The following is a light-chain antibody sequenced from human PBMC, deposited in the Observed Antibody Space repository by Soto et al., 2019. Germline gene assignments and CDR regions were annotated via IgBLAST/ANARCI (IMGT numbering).Light chain of an antibody. CDR1: HSVPTNY. CDR3: QDYGSSAWT. Sequence: EIVLTQSPGTLSLSPGERVTLSCRASHSVPTNYLASYQQKPGQSPRLLIYGASTRATGIPERFSGSGSGTDFTLTISRLEPEDCAVYYCQDYGSSAWTFGQGTKVDIK. V-gene: IGKV3-20*01. CDR2: GAS. J-gene: IGKJ1*01.